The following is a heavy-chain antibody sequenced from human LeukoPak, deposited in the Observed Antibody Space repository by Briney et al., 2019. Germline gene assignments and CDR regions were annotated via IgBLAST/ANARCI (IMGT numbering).Heavy chain of an antibody. D-gene: IGHD4-17*01. CDR2: IYPGDSNT. Sequence: GESLKISCKATGYSFTNYWIGWVRQMPGKGLEWMGIIYPGDSNTRYSPSFQGQVTISADKSISTAYLQWSSLKASDTAMYYCARHVMTTETTSWFDPWGQGTLVTVSS. CDR3: ARHVMTTETTSWFDP. V-gene: IGHV5-51*01. J-gene: IGHJ5*02. CDR1: GYSFTNYW.